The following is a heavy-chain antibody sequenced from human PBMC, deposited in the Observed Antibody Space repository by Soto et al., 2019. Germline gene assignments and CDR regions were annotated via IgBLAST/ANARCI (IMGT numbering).Heavy chain of an antibody. D-gene: IGHD2-8*01. CDR2: INRDGSST. CDR3: AKMEYGLYYSDY. CDR1: GFTFSNYW. J-gene: IGHJ4*02. Sequence: GSLRLSCAASGFTFSNYWMHWVRQAPGKGLVWVSRINRDGSSTTYAESVKGRFTVSRDNARNSVYLQMSSLRAEDTAFYYCAKMEYGLYYSDYWGLGTLVTVSS. V-gene: IGHV3-74*01.